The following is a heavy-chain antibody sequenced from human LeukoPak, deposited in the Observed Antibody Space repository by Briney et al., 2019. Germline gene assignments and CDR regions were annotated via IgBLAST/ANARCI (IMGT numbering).Heavy chain of an antibody. CDR2: IKQDGSEK. CDR1: GFTFSSYW. Sequence: GGSLRLSCEASGFTFSSYWMSWVRQAPGKGLEWVANIKQDGSEKYYVDSVKGRFTISRDNAKTSLYLQMDSLRAEDTAVYWCARGSTNGQAFDYWGQGTLVSVSS. J-gene: IGHJ4*02. CDR3: ARGSTNGQAFDY. D-gene: IGHD2-8*01. V-gene: IGHV3-7*01.